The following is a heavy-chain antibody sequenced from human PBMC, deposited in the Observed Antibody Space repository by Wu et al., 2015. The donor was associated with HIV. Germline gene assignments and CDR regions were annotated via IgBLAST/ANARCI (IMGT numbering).Heavy chain of an antibody. Sequence: QVQLVQSGAELKKPGSSVKVSCQASGGTFSSFGISWVRQAPGQGLEWMGGIVPMFGAPNYAQKFQGRIRIIADESTTTVPMEVRSLRSADTAFYYCARDAPLVGQIWGPGTLVTVSS. CDR1: GGTFSSFG. CDR3: ARDAPLVGQI. CDR2: IVPMFGAP. D-gene: IGHD3/OR15-3a*01. J-gene: IGHJ4*02. V-gene: IGHV1-69*12.